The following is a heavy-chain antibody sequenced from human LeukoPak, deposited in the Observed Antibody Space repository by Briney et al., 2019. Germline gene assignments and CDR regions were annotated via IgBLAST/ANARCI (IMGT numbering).Heavy chain of an antibody. J-gene: IGHJ3*01. D-gene: IGHD6-25*01. CDR1: GFTLSSYW. Sequence: PGGSLRLSCAASGFTLSSYWMSWVRQAPGKGLEWVANIKQDESEKYYVDSVKGRFTISRDNAKNSLYLQMNSLRDEDTAVYYCARVRGDGFDHDRYDAFDLWGQGTMVTVSS. CDR3: ARVRGDGFDHDRYDAFDL. V-gene: IGHV3-7*03. CDR2: IKQDESEK.